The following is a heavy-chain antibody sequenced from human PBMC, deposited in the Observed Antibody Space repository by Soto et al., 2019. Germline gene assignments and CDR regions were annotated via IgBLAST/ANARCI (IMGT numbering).Heavy chain of an antibody. CDR3: AKTGGTVLLWFGEGDY. CDR1: GFTFSTYS. Sequence: GGSLRLSCTASGFTFSTYSMSWVRQAPGKGLEWVSAISRSADRTYYADSVKGWSTISRDNSENTLYLQMNSLRAEDTAVYYCAKTGGTVLLWFGEGDYWGQGILVTVSS. J-gene: IGHJ4*02. V-gene: IGHV3-23*01. D-gene: IGHD3-10*01. CDR2: ISRSADRT.